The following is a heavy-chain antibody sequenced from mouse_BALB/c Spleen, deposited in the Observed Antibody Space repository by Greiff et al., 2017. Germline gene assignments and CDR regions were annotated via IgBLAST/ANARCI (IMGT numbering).Heavy chain of an antibody. CDR3: ARVKYGNYDWYFDV. CDR1: GYSITSDYA. Sequence: EVKLVESGPGLVKPSQSLSLSCTVTGYSITSDYAWNWIRQFPGNKLEWMGYISYSGSTSYNPSLKSRISITRDTSKNQFFLQLNSVTTEDTATYYCARVKYGNYDWYFDVWGAGTTVTVSS. CDR2: ISYSGST. J-gene: IGHJ1*01. V-gene: IGHV3-2*02. D-gene: IGHD2-10*02.